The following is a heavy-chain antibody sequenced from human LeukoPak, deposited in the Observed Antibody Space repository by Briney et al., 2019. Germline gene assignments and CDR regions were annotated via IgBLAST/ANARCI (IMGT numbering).Heavy chain of an antibody. CDR3: AKNPLGEQQLTFDY. J-gene: IGHJ4*02. V-gene: IGHV3-23*01. CDR1: GFIFSSYG. CDR2: ISGSGGST. Sequence: PGGSLRLSCAASGFIFSSYGMSRVRQAPGKGLEWVSVISGSGGSTYYADSVRGRFTISRDNSKNTLYLQMNSLRAEDTAVYYCAKNPLGEQQLTFDYWGQGTLVTVSS. D-gene: IGHD6-13*01.